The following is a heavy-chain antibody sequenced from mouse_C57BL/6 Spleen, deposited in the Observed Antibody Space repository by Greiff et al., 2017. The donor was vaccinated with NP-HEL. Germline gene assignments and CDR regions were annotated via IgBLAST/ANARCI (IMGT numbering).Heavy chain of an antibody. D-gene: IGHD1-1*01. V-gene: IGHV1-82*01. Sequence: QVQLKESGPELVKPGASVKISCKASGYAFSSSWMNWVKQRPGKGLEWIGRIYPGDGDTNYNGKFKGKATLTADKSSSTAYMQLSSLTSEDSAVYFCAREITTVVATPFDYWGQGTTLTVSS. CDR2: IYPGDGDT. CDR1: GYAFSSSW. CDR3: AREITTVVATPFDY. J-gene: IGHJ2*01.